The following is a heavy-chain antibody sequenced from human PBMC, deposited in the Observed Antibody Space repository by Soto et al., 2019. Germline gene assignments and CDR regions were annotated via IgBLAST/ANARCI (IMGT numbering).Heavy chain of an antibody. CDR1: GGSISSGGYS. D-gene: IGHD7-27*01. J-gene: IGHJ6*02. V-gene: IGHV4-30-2*01. CDR3: ARAIYLGTNSYYYGMDV. Sequence: SETLSLTCAVSGGSISSGGYSWSWIRQPPGKGLEWIGYIYHSGSTYYNPSLKSRVTISVDTSKNQFSLKLNSVTAADTAMYYCARAIYLGTNSYYYGMDVWGQGTTVTVSS. CDR2: IYHSGST.